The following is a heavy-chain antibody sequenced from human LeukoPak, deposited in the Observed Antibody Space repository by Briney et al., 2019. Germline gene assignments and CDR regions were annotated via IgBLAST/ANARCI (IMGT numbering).Heavy chain of an antibody. CDR2: LSGSGGNT. Sequence: GGSLRLSCAASGFTFSSYAMSWVRQAPGKGLEWVSTLSGSGGNTYYADSVKGRVTISRDNSKNTLYLQMNSLRAEDTAVYHCAKGSYYYDSADYFDYWGQGTMVTVSS. J-gene: IGHJ4*02. V-gene: IGHV3-23*01. CDR3: AKGSYYYDSADYFDY. D-gene: IGHD3-22*01. CDR1: GFTFSSYA.